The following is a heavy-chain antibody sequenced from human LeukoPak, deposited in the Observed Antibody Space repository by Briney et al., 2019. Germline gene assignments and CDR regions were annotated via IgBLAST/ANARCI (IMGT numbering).Heavy chain of an antibody. D-gene: IGHD4/OR15-4a*01. J-gene: IGHJ4*02. CDR2: IYSDNT. V-gene: IGHV3-53*01. CDR1: GFTFSSHG. Sequence: GGTLRLSCAASGFTFSSHGMNWVRQAPGKGLEWVSFIYSDNTHYSDSVKGRFTISRDNSKNTLYLQMNSLRAEDTAVYYCARRAGAYSHPYDYWGQGTLVTVSS. CDR3: ARRAGAYSHPYDY.